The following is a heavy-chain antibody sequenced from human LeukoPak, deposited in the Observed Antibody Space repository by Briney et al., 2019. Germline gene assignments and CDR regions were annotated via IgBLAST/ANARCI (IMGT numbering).Heavy chain of an antibody. Sequence: SQALSLTCVISGDSVFSNSAAWNWTRQSPTRGLEWLRRTYYRSKWYNDYAVSVKSRITVNPDTSKNQFYQQLNSVTPEDTAVYYGARGNPGEEDTFDIWGQGTMVTVSS. CDR2: TYYRSKWYN. J-gene: IGHJ3*02. CDR1: GDSVFSNSAA. V-gene: IGHV6-1*01. D-gene: IGHD7-27*01. CDR3: ARGNPGEEDTFDI.